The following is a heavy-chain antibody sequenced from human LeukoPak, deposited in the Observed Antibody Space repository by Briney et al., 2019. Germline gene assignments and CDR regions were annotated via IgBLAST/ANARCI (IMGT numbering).Heavy chain of an antibody. D-gene: IGHD6-19*01. CDR2: IYYSGST. CDR1: GGSISSYY. V-gene: IGHV4-59*08. J-gene: IGHJ4*02. Sequence: SETLSLTCTVSGGSISSYYWSWIRQPPGKGLEWIGYIYYSGSTNYNPSLKSRVTISVDTSKNQFSLKLSSVTAADTAVYYCARASSGWYPDYWGQGTLVTVSS. CDR3: ARASSGWYPDY.